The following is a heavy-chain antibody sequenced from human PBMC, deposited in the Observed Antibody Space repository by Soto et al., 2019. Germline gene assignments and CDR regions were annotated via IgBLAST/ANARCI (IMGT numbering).Heavy chain of an antibody. V-gene: IGHV3-23*01. Sequence: EVQLLESGGGLVQPGGSLRLSCAASGFTFSSYAMSWVRQAPGKGLEWVSAISGSGGSTYYADSVKGRFTISRDNANTTLYLQMNSLRAEDTAVYYFSKDPAAAGTGGDYWGQGTLVTVSS. CDR1: GFTFSSYA. CDR2: ISGSGGST. J-gene: IGHJ4*02. CDR3: SKDPAAAGTGGDY. D-gene: IGHD6-13*01.